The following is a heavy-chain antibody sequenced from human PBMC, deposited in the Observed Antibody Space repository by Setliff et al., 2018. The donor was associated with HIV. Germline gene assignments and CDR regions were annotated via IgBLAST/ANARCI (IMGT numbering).Heavy chain of an antibody. CDR1: GYTFTSYY. V-gene: IGHV1-46*01. J-gene: IGHJ4*02. D-gene: IGHD3-10*01. CDR3: ASDYYGSGSYGYFDY. Sequence: GASVKVSCKASGYTFTSYYMHWVRQAPGQGFEWMGIINPSGGSTSYAQKFQGRVTMTRDTSTSTVYMELSSMRSEDTAVYYCASDYYGSGSYGYFDYWGQGTLVTVSS. CDR2: INPSGGST.